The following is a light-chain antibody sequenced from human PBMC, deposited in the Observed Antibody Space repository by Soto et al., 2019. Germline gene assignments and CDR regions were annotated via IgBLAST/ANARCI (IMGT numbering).Light chain of an antibody. CDR3: QRYDNVPLT. V-gene: IGKV1-33*01. Sequence: IQMTQSPSSLSASVGDRVTITCQASQDISNYLNWYQQKPGKAPKLLIYDAINLETGVPSRFSGSGSGTDFTVTISSLQPEDIATYYCQRYDNVPLTFGGGTRVEIK. CDR1: QDISNY. J-gene: IGKJ4*01. CDR2: DAI.